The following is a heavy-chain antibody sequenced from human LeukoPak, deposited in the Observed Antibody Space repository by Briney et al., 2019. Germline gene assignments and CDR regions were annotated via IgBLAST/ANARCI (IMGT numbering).Heavy chain of an antibody. CDR3: ARAGNYDFWSGYYDPVEYYCMDV. V-gene: IGHV3-53*01. CDR2: IYSGGST. J-gene: IGHJ6*03. CDR1: GFTVSSNY. D-gene: IGHD3-3*01. Sequence: PGGSLRLSCAASGFTVSSNYMSWVRQAPGKGLEWVSVIYSGGSTYYADSVKGRFTISRDNSKNTLYLQMNSLRAEDTAVYYCARAGNYDFWSGYYDPVEYYCMDVWGKGTTVTVSS.